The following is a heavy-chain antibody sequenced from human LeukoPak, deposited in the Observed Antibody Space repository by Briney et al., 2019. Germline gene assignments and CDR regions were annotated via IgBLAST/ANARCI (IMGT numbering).Heavy chain of an antibody. D-gene: IGHD6-13*01. J-gene: IGHJ4*02. V-gene: IGHV3-74*01. CDR1: GFTFSDYY. CDR3: ARGPSSNWSGLDF. Sequence: GGSLRLSCAASGFTFSDYYMSWIRQAPGKGLVWVSRISPTGSTTSYADSVKGRFTVSRDNAKNTLYLQVNNLRAEDTAVYYCARGPSSNWSGLDFWGQGTLLTVSS. CDR2: ISPTGSTT.